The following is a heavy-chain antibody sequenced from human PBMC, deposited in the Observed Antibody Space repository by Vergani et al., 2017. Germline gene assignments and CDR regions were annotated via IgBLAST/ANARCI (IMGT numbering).Heavy chain of an antibody. V-gene: IGHV3-13*01. D-gene: IGHD5-18*01. CDR3: ARSPHGYTYGGYISQFDP. J-gene: IGHJ5*02. CDR2: IGAAGDT. Sequence: EVQLVESGGGLVQPGGSLRLSCAASGFTFSTYDMHWVRQATGNAPEWVSAIGAAGDTYYPGSVKGRFTISRENAKNSLYLQMNSLRAGDTAVYFCARSPHGYTYGGYISQFDPWGQGTLVTVSS. CDR1: GFTFSTYD.